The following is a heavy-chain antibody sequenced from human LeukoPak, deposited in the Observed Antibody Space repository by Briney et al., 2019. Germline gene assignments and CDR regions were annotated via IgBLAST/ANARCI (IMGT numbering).Heavy chain of an antibody. V-gene: IGHV3-11*01. J-gene: IGHJ4*02. CDR3: AAGYSSSGFDY. CDR2: ISSSGSTI. CDR1: GFTFSDYY. Sequence: GGSLRLSCAASGFTFSDYYMSWIRQAPGKGLEWVSYISSSGSTIYYADSVKGRFTISRDNTKNLLYLQMNSLRAEDTAVYYCAAGYSSSGFDYWGQGTLVTVSS. D-gene: IGHD6-13*01.